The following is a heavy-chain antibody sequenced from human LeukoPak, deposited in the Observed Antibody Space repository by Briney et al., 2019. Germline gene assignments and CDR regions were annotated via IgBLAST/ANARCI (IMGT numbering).Heavy chain of an antibody. Sequence: GESLRISCKGSGYRLTSYWISWVRQTPGKGLEWMGRIDPSDSYTKYSPSFQGHVTISADKSISTAYLQWSSLKASDTAMYYCMRRGYSGDAFDIWGQGTMVTVSS. V-gene: IGHV5-10-1*01. D-gene: IGHD5-12*01. CDR1: GYRLTSYW. J-gene: IGHJ3*02. CDR2: IDPSDSYT. CDR3: MRRGYSGDAFDI.